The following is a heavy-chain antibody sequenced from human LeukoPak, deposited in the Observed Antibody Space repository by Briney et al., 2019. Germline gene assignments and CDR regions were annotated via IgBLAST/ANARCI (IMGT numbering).Heavy chain of an antibody. CDR1: GFTFSSYW. Sequence: GGSLRLSCAASGFTFSSYWMSWVRQAPGKGLEWVSAISGSGGSTYYADSVKGRFTISRDNSKNTLYLQMNSLRAEDTAVYYCAKDPARLVVVVAATPDDYWGQGTLVTVSS. J-gene: IGHJ4*02. V-gene: IGHV3-23*01. CDR2: ISGSGGST. D-gene: IGHD2-15*01. CDR3: AKDPARLVVVVAATPDDY.